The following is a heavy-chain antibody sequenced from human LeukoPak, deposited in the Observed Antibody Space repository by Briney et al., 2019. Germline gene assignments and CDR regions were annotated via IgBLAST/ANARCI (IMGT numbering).Heavy chain of an antibody. CDR2: VYYSGNT. V-gene: IGHV4-59*08. J-gene: IGHJ4*02. CDR1: GGSISSHH. Sequence: SETLSLTCTVSGGSISSHHWSWIRQPPGKGLEWIGYVYYSGNTNYNPSLKSRVTISVDTSKTQFSLKLSSVTAADTAVYYCARHRLLGGDILWGQGTLVTVSS. CDR3: ARHRLLGGDIL. D-gene: IGHD5-12*01.